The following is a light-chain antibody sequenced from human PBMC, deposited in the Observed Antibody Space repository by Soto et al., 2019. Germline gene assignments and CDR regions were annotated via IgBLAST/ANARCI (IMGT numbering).Light chain of an antibody. CDR1: QSVSND. CDR2: DAS. Sequence: DIVLTQSPATLSLSPGERATLSCRASQSVSNDLAWYQQKPGQAPRLLIYDASNRAPGIPARFSGSGSGADFTLTISSLEPEDFEVYYCQQRRSPRTFGGGTKVEIK. J-gene: IGKJ4*01. CDR3: QQRRSPRT. V-gene: IGKV3-11*01.